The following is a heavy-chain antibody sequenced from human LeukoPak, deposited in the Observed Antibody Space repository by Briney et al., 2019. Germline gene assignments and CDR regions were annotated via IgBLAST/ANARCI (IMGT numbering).Heavy chain of an antibody. D-gene: IGHD3-22*01. Sequence: GGSLRLSCAASGFTFGSSAMRWVRQAPGKGLEWVSSVSASGGTTYYADSVKGRFTISRDNSKNTLYLQMNSLRAEDTALYYCAKGSGYSFEYWGQGTLVTVSS. V-gene: IGHV3-23*01. CDR3: AKGSGYSFEY. CDR2: VSASGGTT. CDR1: GFTFGSSA. J-gene: IGHJ4*02.